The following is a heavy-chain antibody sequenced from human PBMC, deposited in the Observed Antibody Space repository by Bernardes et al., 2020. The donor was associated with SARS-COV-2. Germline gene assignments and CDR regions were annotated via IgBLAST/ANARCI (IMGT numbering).Heavy chain of an antibody. D-gene: IGHD1-26*01. CDR2: ISGSGGST. J-gene: IGHJ6*02. CDR1: GFTFSSYA. CDR3: AKGQYSGELVLVHYYYYYGMDV. Sequence: GGSLRLSRAASGFTFSSYAMSWVRQAPGKGLEWVSAISGSGGSTYYADSVKGRFTISRDNSKNTLYLQMNSLRAEDTAVYYCAKGQYSGELVLVHYYYYYGMDVWGQGTTVTVSS. V-gene: IGHV3-23*01.